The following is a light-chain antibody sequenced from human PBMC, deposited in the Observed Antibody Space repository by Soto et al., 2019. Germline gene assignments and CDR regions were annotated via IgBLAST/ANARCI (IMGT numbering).Light chain of an antibody. V-gene: IGLV4-69*01. CDR2: LDSDGSH. J-gene: IGLJ2*01. CDR3: QTWGTGIHVV. CDR1: RGHSSYA. Sequence: QLVLTQSPSASASLGASVKLTCTLIRGHSSYAIAWHQQQPEKGPRYLMKLDSDGSHTKGDAIPDRFSGSSSGAERYLTISSLQSEDEADYYCQTWGTGIHVVFGGGTQLTVL.